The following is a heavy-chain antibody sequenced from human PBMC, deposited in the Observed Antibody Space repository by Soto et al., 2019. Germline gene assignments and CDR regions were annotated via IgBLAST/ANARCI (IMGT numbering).Heavy chain of an antibody. D-gene: IGHD3-10*01. CDR3: ARDISMVRD. V-gene: IGHV1-18*01. J-gene: IGHJ4*02. CDR1: GYTFSNYG. CDR2: ISGYNGNT. Sequence: QVQLVQSGAEVKTPGASVKVSCKTSGYTFSNYGITWVRQAPGQGLEWMGWISGYNGNTNYAQKLQGRVTMTTDTSTSTAYMELRSLRSDDTAIYYCARDISMVRDWGQGTLVTVSS.